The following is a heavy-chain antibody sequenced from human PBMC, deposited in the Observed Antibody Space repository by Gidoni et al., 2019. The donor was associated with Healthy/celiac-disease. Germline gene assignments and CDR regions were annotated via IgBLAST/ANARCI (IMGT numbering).Heavy chain of an antibody. V-gene: IGHV3-23*01. D-gene: IGHD1-26*01. CDR2: ISGSGGST. CDR3: AKGQWELLLPPDAFDI. J-gene: IGHJ3*02. CDR1: GFPSSSYA. Sequence: EVQLLESGGGLVQPGGSLRLPGAASGFPSSSYAMSWVRQAPGKGLEWVSAISGSGGSTYYADSVKGRFTISRDNSKNTLYLQMNSLRAEDAAVYYCAKGQWELLLPPDAFDIWGQGTMVTVSS.